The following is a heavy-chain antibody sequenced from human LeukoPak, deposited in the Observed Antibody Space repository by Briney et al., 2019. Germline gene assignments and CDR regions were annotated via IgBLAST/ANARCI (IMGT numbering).Heavy chain of an antibody. CDR3: AKSAYYDSSGFYREYYFDY. CDR2: ISYDGGNK. V-gene: IGHV3-30*04. J-gene: IGHJ4*02. D-gene: IGHD3-22*01. CDR1: GFTFSSYA. Sequence: GGSLRLSCAASGFTFSSYAMHWVRQAPGKGLEWVAVISYDGGNKYYADSVKGRFTISRDNSKNTLYLQMNSLRAEDTAVYYCAKSAYYDSSGFYREYYFDYWGQGTLVTVSS.